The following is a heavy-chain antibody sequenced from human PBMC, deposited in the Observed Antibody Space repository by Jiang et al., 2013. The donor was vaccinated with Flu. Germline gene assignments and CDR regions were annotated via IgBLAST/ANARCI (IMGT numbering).Heavy chain of an antibody. Sequence: GLVKPSQTLSLTCTVSGGSISSGSYYWSWDPAARREGTGVDWAYLYQWEHQLQPSLKSRVTISVDTSKNQFSLKLSSVTAADTAVYYCARLWSSSLMWELPPDWFDPWGQGTLVTVSS. V-gene: IGHV4-61*02. D-gene: IGHD1-26*01. CDR1: GGSISSGSYY. CDR3: ARLWSSSLMWELPPDWFDP. J-gene: IGHJ5*02. CDR2: LYQWEH.